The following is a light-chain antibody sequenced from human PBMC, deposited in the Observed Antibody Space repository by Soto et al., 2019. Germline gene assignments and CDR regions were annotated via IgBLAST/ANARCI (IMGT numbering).Light chain of an antibody. CDR2: DAS. CDR3: QQRSNWLWK. V-gene: IGKV3-11*01. Sequence: EIVLAHAPGALCLSPGEGATLCCRASQSVSSYLAWYPQKPGPAPRLLIHDASHRATGIPARFRGSGSGTDFTLPIRRLEPEDFAVYYCQQRSNWLWKFGQGTQVDIK. CDR1: QSVSSY. J-gene: IGKJ1*01.